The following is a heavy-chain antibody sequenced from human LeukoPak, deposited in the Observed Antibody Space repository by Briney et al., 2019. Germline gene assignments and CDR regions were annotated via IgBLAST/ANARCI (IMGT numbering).Heavy chain of an antibody. Sequence: PGGSLRLSCAASGFTFGNYAMNWVRQAPGKGLEWVSTISGNGAFTYYADSVQGRFTISRDNSKNTLSVQMNSLRAEDTAVYYCANWASSSWYFDYWGRGTLVTVSS. CDR2: ISGNGAFT. CDR1: GFTFGNYA. D-gene: IGHD6-13*01. CDR3: ANWASSSWYFDY. V-gene: IGHV3-23*01. J-gene: IGHJ4*02.